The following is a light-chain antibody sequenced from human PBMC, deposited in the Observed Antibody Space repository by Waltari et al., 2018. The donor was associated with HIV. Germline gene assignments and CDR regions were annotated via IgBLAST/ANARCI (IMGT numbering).Light chain of an antibody. CDR2: DKN. CDR3: VSWDSSLRGVL. CDR1: SSNIGVHY. Sequence: QSVLTQPPSLSAAPGQKVSITCSGSSSNIGVHYVSWYQQVPRTAPKLLIYDKNGRPSGIPSRFSGSRSGTSAPRDITGLRTGDEADYYCVSWDSSLRGVLFGGGTKLTVL. V-gene: IGLV1-51*01. J-gene: IGLJ2*01.